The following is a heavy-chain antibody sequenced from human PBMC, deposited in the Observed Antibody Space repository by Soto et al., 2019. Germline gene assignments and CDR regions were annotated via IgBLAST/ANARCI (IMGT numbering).Heavy chain of an antibody. CDR1: GFIFSIYG. CDR3: AKEVHCGGGSCSWSEGFDY. D-gene: IGHD2-15*01. V-gene: IGHV3-30*18. CDR2: ISSEGSHT. Sequence: QAQRVESWGGVFQPGRSLRLSCAASGFIFSIYGMHWVRQAPGKGLEWVAVISSEGSHTYYADSVKGRFTITRDNSKNTLYLQMNSLRPEDKAVYYCAKEVHCGGGSCSWSEGFDYWGQGTLLTVSS. J-gene: IGHJ4*02.